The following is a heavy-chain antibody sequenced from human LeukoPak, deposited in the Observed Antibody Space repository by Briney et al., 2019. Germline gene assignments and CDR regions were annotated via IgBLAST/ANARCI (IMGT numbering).Heavy chain of an antibody. Sequence: GGSLRLSCAASGFTFSSYGMHWVRQAPGKGLEWVAFIRYDGSNKYYADSVKGRFTISRDNSKNSLYLQMNSLRAEDTAVYYCAREARLRYPMVAAFDVWGQGTMVTVSS. CDR1: GFTFSSYG. CDR3: AREARLRYPMVAAFDV. J-gene: IGHJ3*01. CDR2: IRYDGSNK. D-gene: IGHD3-10*01. V-gene: IGHV3-30*02.